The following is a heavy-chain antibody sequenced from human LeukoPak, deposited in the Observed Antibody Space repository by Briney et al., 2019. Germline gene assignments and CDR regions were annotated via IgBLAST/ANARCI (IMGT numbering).Heavy chain of an antibody. Sequence: PSETLSRTCAVSGGSISTYYWSWIRQPPGKGLEWIGYIHYTGGTDCNPPLKSRVTISVDTSKNQFSLKLSSVTAADTAVYYCARQDLVVGGPYDYWGQGILVTVSS. D-gene: IGHD2-2*01. CDR1: GGSISTYY. CDR2: IHYTGGT. CDR3: ARQDLVVGGPYDY. V-gene: IGHV4-59*01. J-gene: IGHJ4*02.